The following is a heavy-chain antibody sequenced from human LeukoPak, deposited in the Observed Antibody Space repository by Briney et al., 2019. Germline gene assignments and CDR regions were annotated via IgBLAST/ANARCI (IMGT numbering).Heavy chain of an antibody. CDR2: INHSGST. CDR3: ARGYLVGVWGSYRLPFDY. D-gene: IGHD3-16*02. V-gene: IGHV4-34*01. CDR1: GGSFSGYY. Sequence: SETPSLTCAVYGGSFSGYYWSWIRQPPGKGPEWIGEINHSGSTNYSQSLKNRVTISVDTSKNQFSLKLSSVTAADTAVYYCARGYLVGVWGSYRLPFDYWGQGTLVTVSS. J-gene: IGHJ4*02.